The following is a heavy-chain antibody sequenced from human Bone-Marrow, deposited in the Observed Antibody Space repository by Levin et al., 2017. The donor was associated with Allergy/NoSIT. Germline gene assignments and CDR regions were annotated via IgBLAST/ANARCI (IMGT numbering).Heavy chain of an antibody. Sequence: LQTLSLTCTVSGGSISSSSYYWGWIRQPPGKGLEWIGSIYYSGSTYYNPSLKSRVTISVDTSKNQFSLKLSSVTAADTAVYYCARQFVVVVVAAPNFDYWGQGTLVTVSS. CDR2: IYYSGST. D-gene: IGHD2-15*01. CDR1: GGSISSSSYY. J-gene: IGHJ4*02. CDR3: ARQFVVVVVAAPNFDY. V-gene: IGHV4-39*01.